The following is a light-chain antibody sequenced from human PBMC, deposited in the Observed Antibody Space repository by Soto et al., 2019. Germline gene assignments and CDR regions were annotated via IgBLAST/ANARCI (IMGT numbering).Light chain of an antibody. V-gene: IGKV2-28*01. CDR3: MQALQTPVT. Sequence: DTVMTQSPLSLPVTPGEPASISCRSSQSLLHSNGYTYLDWYLQKPGQSPQLLIYLVSNRASGVPDRFSGRGSGTDFTLKISRVEAEDVGVYYCMQALQTPVTFGPGTKVDIK. J-gene: IGKJ3*01. CDR1: QSLLHSNGYTY. CDR2: LVS.